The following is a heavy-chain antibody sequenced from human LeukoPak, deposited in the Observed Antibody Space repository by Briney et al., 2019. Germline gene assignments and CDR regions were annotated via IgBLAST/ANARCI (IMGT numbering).Heavy chain of an antibody. CDR1: GFTVSSHD. Sequence: GGTLRLSCAASGFTVSSHDMNWVRQAPGKGLEWISYISSSGSAIYYADSVKGRFTISRGNAKNSLYLQMNSLRAEDTAVYYCARRFDCWGQGTLVTVSS. CDR3: ARRFDC. J-gene: IGHJ4*02. V-gene: IGHV3-48*03. CDR2: ISSSGSAI.